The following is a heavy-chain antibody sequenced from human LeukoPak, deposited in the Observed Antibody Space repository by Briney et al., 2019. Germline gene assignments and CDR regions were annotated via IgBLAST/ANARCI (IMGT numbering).Heavy chain of an antibody. Sequence: TLSLPFTVSGGALRSSNWWSWVRQSPGKGLEWIGEINHKGRTNFNPSLKSRVTMSVDKSKNHFSLNLNSVTAADTAVYYCARDYHRGVNDAFDIWGQGTMVCVSS. CDR3: ARDYHRGVNDAFDI. J-gene: IGHJ3*02. CDR1: GGALRSSNW. CDR2: INHKGRT. V-gene: IGHV4-4*02. D-gene: IGHD3-10*01.